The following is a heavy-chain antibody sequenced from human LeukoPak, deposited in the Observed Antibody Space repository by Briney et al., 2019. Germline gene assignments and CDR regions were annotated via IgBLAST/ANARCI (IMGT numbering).Heavy chain of an antibody. Sequence: SETLSLTCTVSGGSISSYYWSWIRQPPGKGLEWIGYIYYSGSTNHNPSLKSRVTISVDTSKNQFSLKLSSVTAADTAVYYCARFGAGDYYAAFDIWGQGTMVTVSS. J-gene: IGHJ3*02. CDR2: IYYSGST. V-gene: IGHV4-59*01. CDR1: GGSISSYY. D-gene: IGHD3-22*01. CDR3: ARFGAGDYYAAFDI.